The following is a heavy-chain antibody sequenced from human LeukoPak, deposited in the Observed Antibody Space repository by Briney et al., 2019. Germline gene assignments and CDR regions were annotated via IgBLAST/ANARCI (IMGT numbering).Heavy chain of an antibody. CDR1: GFTFSNYW. CDR3: ARFMGSGSYTPDY. V-gene: IGHV3-7*05. J-gene: IGHJ4*02. CDR2: IKQDGSEK. Sequence: GGSLRLSCAASGFTFSNYWMIWVRQAPGKGLEWVGNIKQDGSEKRYADSVRGRFTISRDNAKNSLYLQMNSLSPEDTAVYYCARFMGSGSYTPDYWGQGTLVTVSS. D-gene: IGHD3-10*01.